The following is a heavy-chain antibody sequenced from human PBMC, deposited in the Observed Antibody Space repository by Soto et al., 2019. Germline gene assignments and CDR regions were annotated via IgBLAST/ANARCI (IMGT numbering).Heavy chain of an antibody. V-gene: IGHV3-23*01. J-gene: IGHJ4*02. CDR1: GLTFSNYA. Sequence: HPGGSLRLSCAASGLTFSNYAMSWVRQAPGKGLEWVSTISGDGGSTYYADSVKGRFTISRDNSKYTLYLQMNSLRVEDTALFYCAKLVDYDYWGQGTLATVSS. CDR2: ISGDGGST. D-gene: IGHD1-26*01. CDR3: AKLVDYDY.